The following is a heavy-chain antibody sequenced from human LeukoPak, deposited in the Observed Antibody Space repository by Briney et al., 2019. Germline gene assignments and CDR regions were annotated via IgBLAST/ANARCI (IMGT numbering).Heavy chain of an antibody. D-gene: IGHD5-12*01. CDR1: GFTFSSYG. CDR2: ISYDGSNK. J-gene: IGHJ4*02. Sequence: GGSLRLSCAASGFTFSSYGMHWVRQAPGKGLEWVAVISYDGSNKYYADSVKGRFTISRDNSKNTLYLQMNSLRAEDTAVYYCAKSSRGYSGYGGGDYWGQGTLVTVSS. V-gene: IGHV3-30*18. CDR3: AKSSRGYSGYGGGDY.